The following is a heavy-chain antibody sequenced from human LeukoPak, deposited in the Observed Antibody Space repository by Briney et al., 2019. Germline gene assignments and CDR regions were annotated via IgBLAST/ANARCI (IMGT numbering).Heavy chain of an antibody. J-gene: IGHJ4*02. CDR1: GFTSRFTFSAYE. D-gene: IGHD6-19*01. Sequence: GGSLRLSCAVSGFTSRFTFSAYEVNWVRQAPGKGLEWVSSISYSGINRHYTDSVKGRFTISRDNAKNSLYLQMDSLRADDTAVYYCATLSVAGSDVDFWGQGTLVTVSS. CDR2: ISYSGINR. V-gene: IGHV3-48*03. CDR3: ATLSVAGSDVDF.